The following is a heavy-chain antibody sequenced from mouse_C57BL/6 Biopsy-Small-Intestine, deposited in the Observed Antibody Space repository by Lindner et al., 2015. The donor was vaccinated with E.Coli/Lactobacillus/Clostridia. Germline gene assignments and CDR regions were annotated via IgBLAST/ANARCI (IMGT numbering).Heavy chain of an antibody. CDR3: ARGNDYDEGFAY. J-gene: IGHJ3*01. CDR1: GYTLTNYW. Sequence: VQLQESGAEMVRPGASVKLSCKASGYTLTNYWIHWVKQRPGQGLEWIGKIDPSDSETHYNQKFKDKATLTVDKSSSTAYMHLNSLTSDDSAVYYCARGNDYDEGFAYWGQGTLVTVSA. V-gene: IGHV1-52*01. CDR2: IDPSDSET. D-gene: IGHD2-4*01.